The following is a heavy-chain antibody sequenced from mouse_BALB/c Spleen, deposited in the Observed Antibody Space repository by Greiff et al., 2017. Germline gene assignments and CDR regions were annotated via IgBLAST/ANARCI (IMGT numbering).Heavy chain of an antibody. CDR2: IWAGGST. D-gene: IGHD1-1*01. V-gene: IGHV2-9*02. CDR1: GFSLTSYG. CDR3: AREDGSSYRYFDV. Sequence: VQRVESGPGLVAPSQSLSITCTVSGFSLTSYGVHWVRQPPGKGLEWLGVIWAGGSTNYNSALMSRLSISKDNSKSQVFLKMNSLQTDDTAMYYCAREDGSSYRYFDVWGAGTTVTVSS. J-gene: IGHJ1*01.